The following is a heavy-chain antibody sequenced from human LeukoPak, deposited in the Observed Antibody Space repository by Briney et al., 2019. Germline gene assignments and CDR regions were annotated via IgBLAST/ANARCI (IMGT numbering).Heavy chain of an antibody. V-gene: IGHV4-38-2*02. CDR2: IYHSGST. Sequence: SETLSFTCTVSGYSISSGYYWGWIRQPPGKGLEWIGSIYHSGSTYYNPSLKSRVTISVDTSKNQFSLKLSSVTAADTAVYYCASLYYDFWSGYHLYYFDYWGQGTLVTVSS. CDR1: GYSISSGYY. J-gene: IGHJ4*02. CDR3: ASLYYDFWSGYHLYYFDY. D-gene: IGHD3-3*01.